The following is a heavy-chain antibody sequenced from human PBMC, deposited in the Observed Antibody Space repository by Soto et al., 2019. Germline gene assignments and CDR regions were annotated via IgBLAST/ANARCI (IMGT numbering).Heavy chain of an antibody. CDR2: LVPQFGTP. V-gene: IGHV1-69*01. J-gene: IGHJ4*02. D-gene: IGHD5-18*01. CDR1: RGTFNRYA. CDR3: ARQNRDTPMVPFDV. Sequence: QVQLVQSGAEVKKPGSSVKVSCLASRGTFNRYAINWVRQAPGHGLEWLGALVPQFGTPNHAQKFQDRVTIVADESTNTTSMELRGLTSDDTAVYYCARQNRDTPMVPFDVWGQGTLVTVSS.